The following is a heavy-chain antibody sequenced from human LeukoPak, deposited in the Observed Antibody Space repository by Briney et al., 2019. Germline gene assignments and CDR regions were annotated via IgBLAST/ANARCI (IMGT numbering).Heavy chain of an antibody. D-gene: IGHD1-14*01. CDR3: ARDSFETDIDY. CDR2: IKEDGSEK. J-gene: IGHJ4*02. V-gene: IGHV3-7*01. Sequence: GGSLRLSCAVSGFTFSSYWMSWVRQAPGKGLEWVGNIKEDGSEKYYVDSVKGRFTISRDNAKNSLYLQMNSLRAEDTAVYYCARDSFETDIDYWGQGTLVTVSS. CDR1: GFTFSSYW.